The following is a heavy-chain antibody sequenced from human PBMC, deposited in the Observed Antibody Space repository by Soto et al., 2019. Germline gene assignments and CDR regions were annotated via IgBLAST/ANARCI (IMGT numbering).Heavy chain of an antibody. Sequence: GASVKVSCKASGFTFTSSAVQWVRQARGQRLEWIGWIVVGSGNTNYAQKFQGWVTMTRDTSISTAYMELSRLRSDDTAVYYCARSPDERAGELTVFDYWGQGTLVTVSS. V-gene: IGHV1-58*01. D-gene: IGHD3-16*01. CDR1: GFTFTSSA. CDR3: ARSPDERAGELTVFDY. J-gene: IGHJ4*02. CDR2: IVVGSGNT.